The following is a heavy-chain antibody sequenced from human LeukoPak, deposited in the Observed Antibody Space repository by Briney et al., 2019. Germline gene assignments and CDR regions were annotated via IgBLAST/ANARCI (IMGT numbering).Heavy chain of an antibody. CDR2: INPNSGGT. D-gene: IGHD3-3*01. CDR1: GCTFTGYY. V-gene: IGHV1-2*02. CDR3: ARAPYDFWSGYLDY. Sequence: ASVKVSCKASGCTFTGYYMHWVRQAPGQGLEWMGWINPNSGGTNYAQKFQGRVTMTRDTSISTAYMELSRLRSDDTAVYYCARAPYDFWSGYLDYWGQGTLVTVSS. J-gene: IGHJ4*02.